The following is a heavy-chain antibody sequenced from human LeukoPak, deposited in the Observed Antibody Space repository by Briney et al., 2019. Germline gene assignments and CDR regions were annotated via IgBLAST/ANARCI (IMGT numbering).Heavy chain of an antibody. CDR2: IHPSGST. Sequence: SETLSLTCAVYGGSFSGYYWTWIRQPPGKGLEWIGEIHPSGSTHYNPSLESRFIISLDTSKNHLSLRLSSVTAADTALYYCSRGLDSSKSGLDWGQGTLVTVSS. V-gene: IGHV4-34*01. CDR1: GGSFSGYY. D-gene: IGHD3/OR15-3a*01. CDR3: SRGLDSSKSGLD. J-gene: IGHJ4*02.